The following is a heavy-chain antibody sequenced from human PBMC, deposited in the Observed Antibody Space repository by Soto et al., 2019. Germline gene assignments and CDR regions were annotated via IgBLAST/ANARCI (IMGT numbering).Heavy chain of an antibody. CDR2: VFYTGSP. CDR3: ARHPFGGYASDS. J-gene: IGHJ4*02. Sequence: SETLSLTCTVSGASINSNVHYWGWVRQSPGKGLEWIASVFYTGSPYHNPSLESRVSISVDTSDNQFSLKVTSVTAADTGIYYCARHPFGGYASDSWGQGTLVTVSS. D-gene: IGHD3-16*01. V-gene: IGHV4-39*01. CDR1: GASINSNVHY.